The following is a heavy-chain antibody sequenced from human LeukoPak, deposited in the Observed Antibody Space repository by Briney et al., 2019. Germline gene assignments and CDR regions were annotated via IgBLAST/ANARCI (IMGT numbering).Heavy chain of an antibody. D-gene: IGHD4-17*01. V-gene: IGHV4-30-2*01. CDR1: GGSISSGGYS. CDR3: ARGEFGDYVGAFDI. Sequence: PSQTLSLTCAVSGGSISSGGYSWSWIRQPPGKGLEWIGYIYHSGSTYYNPSLKSRVTISVDKSKNQFSLKLTSVTAADTAVYYCARGEFGDYVGAFDIWGQGTMVTVSS. J-gene: IGHJ3*02. CDR2: IYHSGST.